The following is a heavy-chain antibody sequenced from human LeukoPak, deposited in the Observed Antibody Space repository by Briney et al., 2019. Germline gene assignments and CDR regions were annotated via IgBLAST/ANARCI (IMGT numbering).Heavy chain of an antibody. CDR3: ARDDNTAMVPLDY. Sequence: PGGSLRLSCAASGFTFSSYAMNWVRQAPGKGLEWVAAISYDGSNKYYADSVKGRFTISRDNSKNTLYLQMNSLRAEDTAVYYCARDDNTAMVPLDYWGQGTLVTVSS. CDR1: GFTFSSYA. CDR2: ISYDGSNK. V-gene: IGHV3-30*04. J-gene: IGHJ4*02. D-gene: IGHD5-18*01.